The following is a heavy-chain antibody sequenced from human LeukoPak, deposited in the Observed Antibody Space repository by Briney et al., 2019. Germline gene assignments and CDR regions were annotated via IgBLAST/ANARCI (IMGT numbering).Heavy chain of an antibody. CDR2: IYYSGST. D-gene: IGHD2-15*01. J-gene: IGHJ4*02. CDR1: GGSISSGDYY. CDR3: ARDNGGSLDY. Sequence: SETLSLTCTVSGGSISSGDYYWGWIRQPPGKGLEWIGSIYYSGSTYYNPSLKSRVTISVDTSKNQFSLKLRSVTAADTAVYYCARDNGGSLDYWGQGTLVTVSS. V-gene: IGHV4-39*02.